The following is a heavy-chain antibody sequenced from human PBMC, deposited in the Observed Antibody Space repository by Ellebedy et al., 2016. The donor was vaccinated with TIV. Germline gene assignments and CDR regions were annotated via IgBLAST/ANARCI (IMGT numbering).Heavy chain of an antibody. CDR1: GGSIAEGAFS. D-gene: IGHD6-19*01. J-gene: IGHJ4*02. V-gene: IGHV4-30-2*01. CDR2: IYHSGTT. Sequence: MPSETLSLTCAVSGGSIAEGAFSWNWIRQPPGEGLAGMGYIYHSGTTYYNPSLKRRLTMSVDTSKNQFSLTLTSVTAADTAVYFCARSYGSRWFTLDYWGQGTLVAVSS. CDR3: ARSYGSRWFTLDY.